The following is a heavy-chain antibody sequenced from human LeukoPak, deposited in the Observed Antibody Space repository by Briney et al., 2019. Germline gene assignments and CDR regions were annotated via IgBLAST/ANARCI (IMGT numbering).Heavy chain of an antibody. CDR3: ARSHSGYDLYYYMDV. D-gene: IGHD5-12*01. V-gene: IGHV4-4*09. CDR1: GGSVSSYY. CDR2: IYTSGST. J-gene: IGHJ6*03. Sequence: PSETLSLTCTVSGGSVSSYYWSWIRQPPGKGLEWIGYIYTSGSTNYNPSLKSRVTISADTSKNQFSLKLSSVTAADTAVYYCARSHSGYDLYYYMDVWGKGTTVTVSS.